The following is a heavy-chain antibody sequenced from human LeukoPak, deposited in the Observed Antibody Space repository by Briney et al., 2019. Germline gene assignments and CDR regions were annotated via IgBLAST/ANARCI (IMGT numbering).Heavy chain of an antibody. V-gene: IGHV3-23*01. CDR3: AKWGDYDVLTGYYVSDY. Sequence: GGSLRLSCAASGFTFSNYAMSWVREAPGKGLEWVSAITGSGGNTYYADSVKGRFTISRDNSKNTVFLQMNSLRAEYTAVYYCAKWGDYDVLTGYYVSDYWGQGTLVTVSS. CDR2: ITGSGGNT. D-gene: IGHD3-9*01. CDR1: GFTFSNYA. J-gene: IGHJ4*02.